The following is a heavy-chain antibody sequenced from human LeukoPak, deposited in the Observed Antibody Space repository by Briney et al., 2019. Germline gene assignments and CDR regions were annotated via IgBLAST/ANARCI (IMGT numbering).Heavy chain of an antibody. CDR3: TKDTGEGDF. J-gene: IGHJ4*02. D-gene: IGHD2-21*01. V-gene: IGHV3-30*02. CDR1: GFTVISYG. Sequence: PGGSLRLSCAASGFTVISYGMHWVRQFPGKGLEWVAFIGIDGSDEEYVDSVKGRFTISRDNSKNTLYLQMKNLRLEDTAMYYCTKDTGEGDFWGQGTLVTVSS. CDR2: IGIDGSDE.